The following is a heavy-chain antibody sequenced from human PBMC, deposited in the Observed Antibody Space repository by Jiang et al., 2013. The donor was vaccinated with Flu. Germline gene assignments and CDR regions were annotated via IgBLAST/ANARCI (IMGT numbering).Heavy chain of an antibody. D-gene: IGHD2-15*01. CDR2: FDPEDGES. Sequence: SGAEVKRPGASVKVSCKVSGYTLSELYMNWVRQAPGKGLEWMGGFDPEDGESVYAHKFQGRVTMTEDTSTDTAYMELSSLRSEDTAVYYCVTDPRIGAFDIWGQGTIVTVSS. CDR3: VTDPRIGAFDI. V-gene: IGHV1-24*01. CDR1: GYTLSELY. J-gene: IGHJ3*02.